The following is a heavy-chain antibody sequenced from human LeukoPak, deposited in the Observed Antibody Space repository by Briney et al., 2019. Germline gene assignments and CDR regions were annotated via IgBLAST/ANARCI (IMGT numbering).Heavy chain of an antibody. V-gene: IGHV1-18*01. J-gene: IGHJ4*02. CDR1: GYTFTNYD. D-gene: IGHD3-10*01. Sequence: GASVKVSCKTSGYTFTNYDINWVRQAPGQGLEWMGWISAYNGNTNYGEKFQGRVTMTTDTSTSTAYMELRSLRSDDTAVYYCARGNFYDNKGYSPELRYWGQGTLVTVSS. CDR2: ISAYNGNT. CDR3: ARGNFYDNKGYSPELRY.